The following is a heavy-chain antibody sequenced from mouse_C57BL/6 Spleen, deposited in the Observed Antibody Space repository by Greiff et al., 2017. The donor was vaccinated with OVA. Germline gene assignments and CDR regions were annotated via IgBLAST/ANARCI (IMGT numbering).Heavy chain of an antibody. J-gene: IGHJ3*01. CDR1: GFTFSDYG. D-gene: IGHD2-1*01. V-gene: IGHV5-17*01. CDR3: ARPGGNSWFAY. CDR2: ISSGSSPI. Sequence: DVMLVESGGGLVKPGGSRKLSCAASGFTFSDYGMHWVRQAPEKGLEWVAYISSGSSPIYYADTVKGRFTISRDTAKNTLFLQMTSLRSEDTAMYYCARPGGNSWFAYWGQGTLVTVSA.